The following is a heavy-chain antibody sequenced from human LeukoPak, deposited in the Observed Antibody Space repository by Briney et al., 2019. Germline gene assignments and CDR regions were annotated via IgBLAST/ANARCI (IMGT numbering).Heavy chain of an antibody. Sequence: GASVKVSCKASGYTFTSYYIHWVRQAPGQGLEWMGIINPSGGSTSYAQKFQGRVTMTRDTSTSTVYMELSSLRSEDTAVYYCARRVTATRSFDYWGQGTLVTVSS. D-gene: IGHD2-21*02. J-gene: IGHJ4*02. CDR1: GYTFTSYY. CDR2: INPSGGST. V-gene: IGHV1-46*01. CDR3: ARRVTATRSFDY.